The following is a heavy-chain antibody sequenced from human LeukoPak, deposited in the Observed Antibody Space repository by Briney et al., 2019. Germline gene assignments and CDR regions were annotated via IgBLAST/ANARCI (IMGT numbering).Heavy chain of an antibody. CDR2: ISAYNGNT. CDR1: GYTFTSYG. Sequence: ASVKVSCKASGYTFTSYGISWVRQAPGQGLEWMGGISAYNGNTNYAQKLQGRVTMTTDTSTSTAYMELRSLRSDDTAVYYCARDDRRNYYYYYGMDVWGQGTTVTVSS. CDR3: ARDDRRNYYYYYGMDV. V-gene: IGHV1-18*01. J-gene: IGHJ6*02.